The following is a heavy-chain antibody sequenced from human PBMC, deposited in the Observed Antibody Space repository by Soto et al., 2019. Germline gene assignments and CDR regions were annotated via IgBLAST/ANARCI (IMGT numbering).Heavy chain of an antibody. J-gene: IGHJ6*03. CDR1: GGSISGYY. CDR3: AFRGSSSSNLVADYYYYMDV. CDR2: IYYSRST. Sequence: SETLSLTCTVSGGSISGYYWSWIRQPPGKGLNWIGYIYYSRSTNSNPSLKSRVTISVDTSKNQFSLKLSSVTAADTAVYYCAFRGSSSSNLVADYYYYMDVWGKGTTVTVSS. D-gene: IGHD6-6*01. V-gene: IGHV4-59*08.